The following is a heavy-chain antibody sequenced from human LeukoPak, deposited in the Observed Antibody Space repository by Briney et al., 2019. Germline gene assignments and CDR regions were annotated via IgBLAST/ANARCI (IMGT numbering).Heavy chain of an antibody. CDR3: GRATVGLY. CDR1: GYTFSSYS. V-gene: IGHV1-46*01. D-gene: IGHD4-23*01. CDR2: INPNIGST. Sequence: ASVKVSCKASGYTFSSYSIHWVRQAPGQGLEWMGLINPNIGSTTYAQEFQGRVTMTSDTSTSTVYMELSSLRSEGTAVYYCGRATVGLYWGQGTLVTVSS. J-gene: IGHJ4*02.